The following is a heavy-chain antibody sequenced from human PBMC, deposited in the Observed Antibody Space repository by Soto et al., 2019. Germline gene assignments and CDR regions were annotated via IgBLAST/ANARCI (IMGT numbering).Heavy chain of an antibody. CDR3: ARGYGSFDP. CDR1: GGSFSGYY. CDR2: INHSGST. D-gene: IGHD4-17*01. V-gene: IGHV4-34*01. Sequence: SETLSLTCAVYGGSFSGYYWSWIRQPPGKGLEWIGEINHSGSTNYNPSLKSRVTISVDTSKNQFSLKLSSVTAADTAVYYCARGYGSFDPWGQGTLVTVSS. J-gene: IGHJ5*02.